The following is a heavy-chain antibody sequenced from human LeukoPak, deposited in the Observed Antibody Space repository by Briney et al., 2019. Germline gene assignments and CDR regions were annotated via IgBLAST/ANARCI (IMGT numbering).Heavy chain of an antibody. Sequence: GGALRLSYAASGFTFMNIWLSGLRQIPPKGLEGVGRISSQSDGGPADYGPPVKSKFTISRVHSKPTVSLHMNNRKSEDTGVYYCTTFTLLSGSYTWGQGTLVTVSS. CDR1: GFTFMNIW. D-gene: IGHD1-26*01. V-gene: IGHV3-15*01. CDR3: TTFTLLSGSYT. CDR2: ISSQSDGGPA. J-gene: IGHJ5*02.